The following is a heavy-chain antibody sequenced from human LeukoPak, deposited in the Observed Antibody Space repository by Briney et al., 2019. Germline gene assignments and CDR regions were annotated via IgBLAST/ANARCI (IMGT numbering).Heavy chain of an antibody. CDR1: GGSFSSYY. V-gene: IGHV4-59*10. CDR2: IYTSGST. J-gene: IGHJ6*03. D-gene: IGHD3-3*01. Sequence: PSETLSLTCAVYGGSFSSYYWSWIRQPAGKGLEWIGRIYTSGSTNYNPSLKSRVTMSVDTSKNQFSLKLSSVTAADTAVYYCARVESGYSFRHYYYYMDVWGKGTTVTVSS. CDR3: ARVESGYSFRHYYYYMDV.